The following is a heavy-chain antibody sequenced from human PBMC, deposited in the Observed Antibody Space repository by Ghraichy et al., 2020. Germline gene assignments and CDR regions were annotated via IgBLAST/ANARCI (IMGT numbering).Heavy chain of an antibody. CDR2: INPSDGYI. D-gene: IGHD4-23*01. V-gene: IGHV1-46*01. CDR1: GYTFTSYY. CDR3: ARDQTGGHYGMDV. Sequence: ASVKVSCKASGYTFTSYYMHWVRQAPGQGLEWMGIINPSDGYIRYTQKFRDRVSMTRETSTSTVNMELSSLRSEDTAVYYCARDQTGGHYGMDVWGQGTTVTVSS. J-gene: IGHJ6*02.